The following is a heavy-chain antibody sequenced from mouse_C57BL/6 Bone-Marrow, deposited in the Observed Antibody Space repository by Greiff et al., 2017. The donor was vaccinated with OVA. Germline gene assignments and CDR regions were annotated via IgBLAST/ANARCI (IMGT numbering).Heavy chain of an antibody. CDR2: IWTGGGT. CDR3: ARNPPRWSPGGYAMDY. V-gene: IGHV2-9-1*01. CDR1: GFSLTSYA. D-gene: IGHD2-3*01. Sequence: VNVVESGPGLVAPSQSLSITCTVSGFSLTSYAISWVRQPPGKGLEWLGVIWTGGGTNYNSALKSRLSISKDNSKSQVFLKMNSLQTDDTARYYCARNPPRWSPGGYAMDYWGQGTSVTVSS. J-gene: IGHJ4*01.